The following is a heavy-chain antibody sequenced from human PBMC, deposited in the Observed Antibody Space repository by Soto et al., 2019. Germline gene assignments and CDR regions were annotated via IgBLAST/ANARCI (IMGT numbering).Heavy chain of an antibody. CDR1: GYTFTSYG. CDR2: ITTDKGKT. CDR3: ATRSPAFDY. J-gene: IGHJ4*02. Sequence: EASVKVSCKTSGYTFTSYGISWVRQAPGQGLEWMGWITTDKGKTTYAQKFQGRVTMTTDTSTSTAYMELRSLRSDDTAVYYCATRSPAFDYWGQGTQVTVSS. V-gene: IGHV1-18*01.